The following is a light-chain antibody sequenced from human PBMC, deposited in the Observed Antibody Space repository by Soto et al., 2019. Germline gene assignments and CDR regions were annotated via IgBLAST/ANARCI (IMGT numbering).Light chain of an antibody. CDR1: QSISSW. Sequence: DIQMTQSPSTLSASVGDRVTITCRASQSISSWLAWYQQKPGKAPKLLIYDASSLGSGVPSRCSGSGAGTEFTLTSSSLQPDDFGNYYCQQYNSYSTFGQGTKLEIK. V-gene: IGKV1-5*01. CDR2: DAS. J-gene: IGKJ2*01. CDR3: QQYNSYST.